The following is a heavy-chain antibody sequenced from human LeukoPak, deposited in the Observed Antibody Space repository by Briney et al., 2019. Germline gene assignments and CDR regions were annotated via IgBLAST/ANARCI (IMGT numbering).Heavy chain of an antibody. CDR2: ISGTGSTI. D-gene: IGHD3-10*01. CDR3: ARGVGYGSGSY. J-gene: IGHJ4*02. V-gene: IGHV3-11*01. Sequence: GGSLRLSCAASGFTFSDYYMSWIRQAPGKGLEWVSYISGTGSTIYYADSVKGRFTFSRDNAKNSLYLQMSSLRGEDTAVYYCARGVGYGSGSYWGQGTLVTVSS. CDR1: GFTFSDYY.